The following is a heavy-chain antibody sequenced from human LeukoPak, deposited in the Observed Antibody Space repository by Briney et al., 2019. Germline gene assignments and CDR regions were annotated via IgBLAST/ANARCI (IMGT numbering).Heavy chain of an antibody. V-gene: IGHV3-21*06. CDR1: GFTVSSNY. D-gene: IGHD5-18*01. CDR2: ISRTRNFI. Sequence: GGSLRLSCAASGFTVSSNYMSWVRQAPGKGLEWVSSISRTRNFIYYADSVKGRFTIFRDNAKNSVSLQMNSLRGEDTAVYYCAINVETAMVDDYWGQGTLVTVSS. J-gene: IGHJ4*02. CDR3: AINVETAMVDDY.